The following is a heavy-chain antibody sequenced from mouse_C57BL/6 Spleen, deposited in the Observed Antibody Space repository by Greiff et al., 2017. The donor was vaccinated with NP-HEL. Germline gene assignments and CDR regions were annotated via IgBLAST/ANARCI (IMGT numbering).Heavy chain of an antibody. Sequence: VQLQESGAELVRPGASVTLSCKASGYTFTDYEMHWVKQTPVHGLEWIGAIDPETGGTAYNQKFKGKAILTADKSSRTAYMELRSLTSEDSAVYYCTRWGRRNDYDPYYYAMDYWGQGTSVTVSS. CDR1: GYTFTDYE. J-gene: IGHJ4*01. D-gene: IGHD2-4*01. CDR3: TRWGRRNDYDPYYYAMDY. CDR2: IDPETGGT. V-gene: IGHV1-15*01.